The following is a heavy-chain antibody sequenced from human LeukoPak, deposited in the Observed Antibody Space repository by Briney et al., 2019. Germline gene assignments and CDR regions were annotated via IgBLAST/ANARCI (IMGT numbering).Heavy chain of an antibody. CDR2: ISWNSGSI. V-gene: IGHV3-9*01. J-gene: IGHJ5*02. D-gene: IGHD6-19*01. Sequence: PGGSLRLSCAASGFTFDDYAMHWVRQAPGKGLEWVSGISWNSGSIGYADSVKGRFTISRDNAKNSLYLQMNSLRAEDTALYHCARGDSSGRKVSWFDPWGQGTLVTVSS. CDR1: GFTFDDYA. CDR3: ARGDSSGRKVSWFDP.